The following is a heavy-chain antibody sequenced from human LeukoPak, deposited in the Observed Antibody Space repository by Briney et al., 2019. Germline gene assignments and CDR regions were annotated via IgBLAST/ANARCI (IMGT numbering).Heavy chain of an antibody. J-gene: IGHJ4*02. CDR2: IDNSGST. D-gene: IGHD3-16*02. Sequence: SETLSLTCTVSGVSISSGSYYWRWIGQPAGKGLEWIGRIDNSGSTNYNPSLKSRVTISVDTSKNQFSLKLSSVTAADTAVYYCAMGMITFGGVIVIPEVYWGQGTLVTVSS. V-gene: IGHV4-61*02. CDR3: AMGMITFGGVIVIPEVY. CDR1: GVSISSGSYY.